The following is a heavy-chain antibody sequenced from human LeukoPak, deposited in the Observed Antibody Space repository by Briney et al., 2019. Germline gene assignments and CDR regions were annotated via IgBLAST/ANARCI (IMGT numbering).Heavy chain of an antibody. CDR2: IYPGDSDT. V-gene: IGHV5-51*01. CDR3: ARQAPTYYYDSSGPYYFDY. D-gene: IGHD3-22*01. Sequence: GESLKISCRGSGYSFTSYWIGCVRQMPGKGLEWMEIIYPGDSDTRYSPSFQGQVTISADKSISTAYLQWSSLKASDTAMYYCARQAPTYYYDSSGPYYFDYWGQGTLVTVSS. CDR1: GYSFTSYW. J-gene: IGHJ4*02.